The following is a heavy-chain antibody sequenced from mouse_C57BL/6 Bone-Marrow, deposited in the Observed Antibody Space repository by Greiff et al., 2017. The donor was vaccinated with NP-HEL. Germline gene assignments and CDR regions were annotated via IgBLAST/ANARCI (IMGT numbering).Heavy chain of an antibody. Sequence: VQLQQSGAELVKPGASVKLSCTASGFNIKDYYMHWVKQRTEQGLEWIGRIDPEDGETKSAPKFQGKATITADTSSNTAYLQLSSLTSEDTAVYYCARGGYDYDVKYYFDYWGQGTTLTVSS. CDR2: IDPEDGET. CDR1: GFNIKDYY. J-gene: IGHJ2*01. D-gene: IGHD2-4*01. V-gene: IGHV14-2*01. CDR3: ARGGYDYDVKYYFDY.